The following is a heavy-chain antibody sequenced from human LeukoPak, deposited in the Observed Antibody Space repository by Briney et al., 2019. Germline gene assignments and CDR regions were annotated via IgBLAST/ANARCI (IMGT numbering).Heavy chain of an antibody. J-gene: IGHJ4*02. V-gene: IGHV1-2*06. CDR3: ARYDSTGYSSGWYKD. D-gene: IGHD6-19*01. Sequence: ASVKVSCKASGYTFTGYYMHWVRQAPGQGREWMGRINPNSGGTNYAQKFQGRVTMTRDTSISTAYMELSRLRSDDTAVYYCARYDSTGYSSGWYKDWGQGTLVTVSS. CDR2: INPNSGGT. CDR1: GYTFTGYY.